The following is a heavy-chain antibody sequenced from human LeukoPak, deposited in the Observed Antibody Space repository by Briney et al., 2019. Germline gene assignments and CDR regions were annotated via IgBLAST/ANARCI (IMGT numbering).Heavy chain of an antibody. CDR3: ARRVAAAENFDY. Sequence: SETLSLTCSVSGGSISSSTYYWGWIRQPPGKGLEWIGNIYNSGSTYYNPSLKSRVTISVDTSKNQFSLKLSSVTAADTAVYYCARRVAAAENFDYWGQGTLVTVSS. J-gene: IGHJ4*02. CDR1: GGSISSSTYY. D-gene: IGHD6-13*01. CDR2: IYNSGST. V-gene: IGHV4-39*01.